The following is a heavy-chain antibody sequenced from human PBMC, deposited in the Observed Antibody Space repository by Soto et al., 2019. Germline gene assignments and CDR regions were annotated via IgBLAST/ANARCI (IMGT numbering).Heavy chain of an antibody. CDR1: GFTFSSYD. V-gene: IGHV3-13*01. CDR2: IGTAGDT. CDR3: ARGGSGYYSPGDY. J-gene: IGHJ4*02. D-gene: IGHD3-3*01. Sequence: GGSLRLSCAASGFTFSSYDMHWVRQATGKGLEWVSAIGTAGDTYYPGSVKGRFTISRENAKNSLYLQMNSLRAEDTAVYYCARGGSGYYSPGDYWGQGTLVTVSS.